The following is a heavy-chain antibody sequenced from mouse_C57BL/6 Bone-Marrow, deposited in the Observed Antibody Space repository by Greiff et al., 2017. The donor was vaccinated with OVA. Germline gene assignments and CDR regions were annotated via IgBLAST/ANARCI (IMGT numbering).Heavy chain of an antibody. CDR3: ARCSMDY. J-gene: IGHJ4*01. V-gene: IGHV1-82*01. CDR1: GYAFSSSW. Sequence: QVQLQQSGPELVKPGASVKISCKASGYAFSSSWMNWVKQRPGKGLEWIGRIYPGDGDTNYNGKFKGKATLTADKSSSTAYMQLSSLTSEDSAVYFCARCSMDYWGQGTSVTVSS. CDR2: IYPGDGDT.